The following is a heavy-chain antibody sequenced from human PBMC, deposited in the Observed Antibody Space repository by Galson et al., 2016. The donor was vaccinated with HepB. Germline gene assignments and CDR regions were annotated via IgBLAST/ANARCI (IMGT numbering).Heavy chain of an antibody. J-gene: IGHJ2*01. V-gene: IGHV5-51*01. CDR3: VRPSRTVVPPEGYFDL. D-gene: IGHD4-23*01. Sequence: QSGAEVKKPGKSLKISCKGSGYSFTSYWIGWVRQMPGKGLEWMGIIYPGDSDTRYSPSFQGQVTISADNSINTAYLQWSSLKASDTAMYYCVRPSRTVVPPEGYFDLWGRGTLVTVSS. CDR1: GYSFTSYW. CDR2: IYPGDSDT.